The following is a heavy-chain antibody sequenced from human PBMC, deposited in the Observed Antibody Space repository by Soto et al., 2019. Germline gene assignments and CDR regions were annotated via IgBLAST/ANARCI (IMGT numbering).Heavy chain of an antibody. Sequence: GGSLRLSCAASGFTFSSYAMHWVRQAPGKGLEWVAVISYDGSNKYYADSVKGRFTISRDNSKNTLYLQMNSLRAEDTAVYYCARSITYSSSWYDPYYYYGMDVWGQGTTVTVSS. D-gene: IGHD6-13*01. J-gene: IGHJ6*02. CDR2: ISYDGSNK. CDR1: GFTFSSYA. V-gene: IGHV3-30-3*01. CDR3: ARSITYSSSWYDPYYYYGMDV.